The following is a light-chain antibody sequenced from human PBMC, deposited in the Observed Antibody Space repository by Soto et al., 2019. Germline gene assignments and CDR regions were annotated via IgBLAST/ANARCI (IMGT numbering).Light chain of an antibody. CDR2: GAL. J-gene: IGKJ3*01. CDR1: QSVTSNY. CDR3: QQYGSSPFT. Sequence: EVVLTQSPGTLSLSPGERATLSCRASQSVTSNYLAWYQQKPGQAPRLLIYGALNRATGIPDRFSGSGSGTDFTFTISRLEPEDFAVYYCQQYGSSPFTFGPGTTVDIK. V-gene: IGKV3-20*01.